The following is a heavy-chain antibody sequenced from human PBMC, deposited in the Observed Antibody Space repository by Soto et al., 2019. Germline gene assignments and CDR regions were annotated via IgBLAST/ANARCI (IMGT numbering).Heavy chain of an antibody. CDR1: GYTFTKYW. CDR2: IYPGDSDT. Sequence: PGESLKISCKTSGYTFTKYWIGWVRKMPGKGLEWMGIIYPGDSDTRYSPSFQGQVSFSVDKSSDTVYLQWNSLKASDTAMYYCARVRGVIVSYFGMDVWGQGTTVTVSS. V-gene: IGHV5-51*01. CDR3: ARVRGVIVSYFGMDV. D-gene: IGHD3-10*01. J-gene: IGHJ6*02.